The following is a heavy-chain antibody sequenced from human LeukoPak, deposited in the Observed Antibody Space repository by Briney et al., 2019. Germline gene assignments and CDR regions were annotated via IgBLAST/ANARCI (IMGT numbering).Heavy chain of an antibody. J-gene: IGHJ6*02. V-gene: IGHV3-48*03. CDR3: ARVKGYYGSRSGMDV. Sequence: GGSLRLSCAASGFTFSSYEMNWVRQAPGKGLEWVSYISNSGSTIYYADSVKGRFAIPRDNAKNSLYLQMNSLRAEDTAVYYCARVKGYYGSRSGMDVWGQGTTVTVSS. D-gene: IGHD3-10*01. CDR1: GFTFSSYE. CDR2: ISNSGSTI.